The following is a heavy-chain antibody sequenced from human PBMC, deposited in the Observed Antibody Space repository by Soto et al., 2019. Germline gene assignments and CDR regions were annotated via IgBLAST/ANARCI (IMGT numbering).Heavy chain of an antibody. D-gene: IGHD1-1*01. CDR2: IHPGDSDT. Sequence: GESLKISCKGSGYFFSSQWIAWVRLMPGKGLEWMGIIHPGDSDTRYSPSFQGQVTIPVDGSINTAYLQSRSLEASDTAVYYCARLDPTQDRLDYWGQGTLVTVSS. V-gene: IGHV5-51*01. CDR3: ARLDPTQDRLDY. CDR1: GYFFSSQW. J-gene: IGHJ4*02.